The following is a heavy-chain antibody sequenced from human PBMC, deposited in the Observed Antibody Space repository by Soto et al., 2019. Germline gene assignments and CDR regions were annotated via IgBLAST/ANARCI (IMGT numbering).Heavy chain of an antibody. Sequence: QLQLQESGPGLVKPSETLSLTCTVSGGSISSSSYYWGWIRQPPGKGLEWIGSIYYSGSTYYNPSLKSRVTISVDTSKNQFSLKLSSVTAADTAVYYCFTYYDFWSGYYLRYWGQGTLVTVSS. V-gene: IGHV4-39*01. CDR1: GGSISSSSYY. J-gene: IGHJ4*02. CDR3: FTYYDFWSGYYLRY. D-gene: IGHD3-3*01. CDR2: IYYSGST.